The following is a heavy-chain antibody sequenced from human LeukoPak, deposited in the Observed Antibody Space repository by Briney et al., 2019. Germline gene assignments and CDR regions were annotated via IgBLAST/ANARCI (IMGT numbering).Heavy chain of an antibody. CDR1: GYTFTGYY. D-gene: IGHD5-12*01. V-gene: IGHV1-2*02. CDR2: INPSSGGT. CDR3: ARSPRLPVDIVATYKFDY. Sequence: ASVKVSCKASGYTFTGYYMHWVRQAPGQGLEWMGWINPSSGGTNYAQKFQGRVTMTRDTSISTAYMELSRLRSDDTAVYYCARSPRLPVDIVATYKFDYWGQGTLVTVSS. J-gene: IGHJ4*02.